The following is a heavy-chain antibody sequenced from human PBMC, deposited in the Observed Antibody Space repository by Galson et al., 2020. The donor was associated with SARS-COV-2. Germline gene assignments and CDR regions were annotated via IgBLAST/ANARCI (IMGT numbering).Heavy chain of an antibody. CDR1: GFTFSSYG. CDR3: AKDERRGYCSSTSCYTFDY. CDR2: IRYDGSNK. V-gene: IGHV3-30*02. D-gene: IGHD2-2*02. Sequence: GGSLRLSCAASGFTFSSYGMHWVRQAPGKGLEWVAFIRYDGSNKYYADSVKGRFTISRDNSKNTLYLQMNSLRAEDTAGYYCAKDERRGYCSSTSCYTFDYWGQGTLVTVSS. J-gene: IGHJ4*02.